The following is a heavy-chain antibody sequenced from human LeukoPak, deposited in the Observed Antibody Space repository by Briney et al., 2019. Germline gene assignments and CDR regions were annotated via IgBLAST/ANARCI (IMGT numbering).Heavy chain of an antibody. CDR3: AKDMRVLLWFGGGLDY. CDR1: GFTFDDYA. CDR2: ISWNSGSI. D-gene: IGHD3-10*01. Sequence: GRSLRLSCAASGFTFDDYAMHWVRQAPGKGLEWVSGISWNSGSIGYADSVKGRFTISRDNAKNSLYLQMNSLRAEDTALYYCAKDMRVLLWFGGGLDYWGQGTLVTVSS. V-gene: IGHV3-9*01. J-gene: IGHJ4*02.